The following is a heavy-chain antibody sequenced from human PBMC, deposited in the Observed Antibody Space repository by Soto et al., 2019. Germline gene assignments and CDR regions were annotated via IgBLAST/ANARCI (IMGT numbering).Heavy chain of an antibody. CDR1: GFTFNHYA. V-gene: IGHV3-23*01. D-gene: IGHD4-17*01. CDR2: VSGRGGST. CDR3: AKDSTVTTSLYFYYYGFDV. J-gene: IGHJ6*01. Sequence: VQLLESGGGLVQPGGSLRLACTASGFTFNHYAMSWVRQAPGKGLEWVSAVSGRGGSTKYADSVKGRFIISRDNSNSTLYLQMDSLRGEDTAVYYCAKDSTVTTSLYFYYYGFDV.